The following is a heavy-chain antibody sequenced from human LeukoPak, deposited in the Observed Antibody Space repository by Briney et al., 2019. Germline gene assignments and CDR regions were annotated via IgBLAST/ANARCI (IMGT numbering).Heavy chain of an antibody. CDR3: ARKGWYCSSTSCYDGDILTGYSNWFDP. J-gene: IGHJ5*02. V-gene: IGHV4-34*01. CDR1: GGSISSYY. CDR2: INHSGST. D-gene: IGHD2-2*01. Sequence: SETLSLTCTVSGGSISSYYWSWIRQPPGKRLEWIGEINHSGSTNYNPSLKSRVTISVDTSKNQFSLKLSSVTAADTAVYYCARKGWYCSSTSCYDGDILTGYSNWFDPWGQGTLVTVSS.